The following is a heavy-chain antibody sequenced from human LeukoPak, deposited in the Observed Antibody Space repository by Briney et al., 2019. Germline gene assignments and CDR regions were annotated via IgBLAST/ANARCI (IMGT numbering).Heavy chain of an antibody. Sequence: PGGSLRLSCAASGFTFSSYSMNWVRQAPGKGLEWVSYISSSSSTIYYADSVKGRFTISRDNAKNSLYLQMNSLRAEDTAVYYCARDPNYYSSGWGHDAFDIWGQGTMVTVSS. CDR3: ARDPNYYSSGWGHDAFDI. J-gene: IGHJ3*02. CDR2: ISSSSSTI. D-gene: IGHD6-19*01. V-gene: IGHV3-48*04. CDR1: GFTFSSYS.